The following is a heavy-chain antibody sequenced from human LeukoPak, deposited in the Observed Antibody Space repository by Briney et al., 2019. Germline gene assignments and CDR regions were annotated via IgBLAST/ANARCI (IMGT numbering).Heavy chain of an antibody. J-gene: IGHJ4*02. CDR1: GFTFSSYW. Sequence: GGSLRLSCAASGFTFSSYWMSWVRQAPGKGLEWVANILPDGSAKNYVDSVKGRFIISRDNAKNSVSLQMNSLRAEDTAVYYCARGRRGDYWGQGTLVTVSS. CDR3: ARGRRGDY. V-gene: IGHV3-7*01. CDR2: ILPDGSAK.